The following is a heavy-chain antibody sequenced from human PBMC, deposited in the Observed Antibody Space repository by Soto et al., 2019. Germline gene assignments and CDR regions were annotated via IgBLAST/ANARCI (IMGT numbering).Heavy chain of an antibody. V-gene: IGHV1-69*12. D-gene: IGHD2-15*01. CDR2: IIPIFGTA. J-gene: IGHJ6*02. CDR3: ARVVRYCSGGSCYPLGYYYSGMDV. Sequence: QVQLVQSGAEVKKPGSSVKVSCKASGGTFSSYAISWVRQAPGQGLEWMGGIIPIFGTANYAQKFQGRVTMTADDSTGTGYMELGSLRSEDTAVYYCARVVRYCSGGSCYPLGYYYSGMDVWGQGTTVTVSS. CDR1: GGTFSSYA.